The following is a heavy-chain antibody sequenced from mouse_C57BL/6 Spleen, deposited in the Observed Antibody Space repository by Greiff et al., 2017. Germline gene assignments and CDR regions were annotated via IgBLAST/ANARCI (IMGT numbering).Heavy chain of an antibody. D-gene: IGHD2-1*01. V-gene: IGHV1-19*01. CDR2: INPYNGGT. Sequence: VQLQQSGPVLVKPGASVKMSCKASGYTFTDYYMNWVKQSHGKSLEWIGVINPYNGGTSYNQTFKGKATLTVDKASSTAYMELNSLTSADSAVYNCARGDGNYGRYFDVWGTGTTVTVSS. J-gene: IGHJ1*03. CDR1: GYTFTDYY. CDR3: ARGDGNYGRYFDV.